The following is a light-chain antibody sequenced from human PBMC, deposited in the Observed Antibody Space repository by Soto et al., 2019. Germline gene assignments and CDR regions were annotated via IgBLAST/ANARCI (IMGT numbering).Light chain of an antibody. Sequence: QSVLTQPPSVSGAPGQRVTFSCTGSSSNIGAGFDVHWYQKVPGTAPKLLIFGNNNRPSGVPDRFSGSRSGTSASLAVTGLQAEDEADYYCQSYDSTLSGLVFGGGTKVTVL. CDR2: GNN. V-gene: IGLV1-40*01. CDR1: SSNIGAGFD. CDR3: QSYDSTLSGLV. J-gene: IGLJ2*01.